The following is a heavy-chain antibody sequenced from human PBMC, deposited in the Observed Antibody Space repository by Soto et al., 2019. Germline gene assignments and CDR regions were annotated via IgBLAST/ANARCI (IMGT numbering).Heavy chain of an antibody. CDR2: ISYDGSNK. J-gene: IGHJ6*02. V-gene: IGHV3-30*18. D-gene: IGHD6-13*01. CDR3: AKDRYSGSWYTVSPYYYGMDV. Sequence: QVQLVESGGGVVQPGRSLRLSCAASGFTFSSYGMHWVRQAPGKGLEWVAVISYDGSNKYYADSVKGRFTISRDNSKNTLYLKMSSLRAEDTAVYYCAKDRYSGSWYTVSPYYYGMDVWGQGTTVTVSS. CDR1: GFTFSSYG.